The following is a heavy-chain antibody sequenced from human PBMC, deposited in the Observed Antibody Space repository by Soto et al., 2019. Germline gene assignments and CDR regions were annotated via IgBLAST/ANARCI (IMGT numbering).Heavy chain of an antibody. CDR2: IFYTGAT. J-gene: IGHJ5*02. Sequence: PSETLSLTXTVSGDSISSRSHYWNWLRQVPGKGLEFIGYIFYTGATYYNPSLRGRVSMSTDTSKNQFSLNLRSVTAADTAIYYCAREGRHSGGMRESWFDPWGQGTLVTVSS. V-gene: IGHV4-31*02. D-gene: IGHD3-10*01. CDR3: AREGRHSGGMRESWFDP. CDR1: GDSISSRSHY.